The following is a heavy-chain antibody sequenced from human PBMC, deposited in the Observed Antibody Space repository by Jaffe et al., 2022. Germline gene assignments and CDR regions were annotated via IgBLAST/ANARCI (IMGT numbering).Heavy chain of an antibody. D-gene: IGHD3-9*01. CDR2: IVVGSGNT. CDR3: AAAVPYYDILTGLYAFDI. V-gene: IGHV1-58*02. CDR1: GFTFTSSA. J-gene: IGHJ3*02. Sequence: QMQLVQSGPEVKKPGTSVKVSCKASGFTFTSSAMQWVRQARGQRLEWIGWIVVGSGNTNYAQKFQERVTITRDMSTSTAYMELSSLRSEDTAVYYCAAAVPYYDILTGLYAFDIWGQGTMVTVSS.